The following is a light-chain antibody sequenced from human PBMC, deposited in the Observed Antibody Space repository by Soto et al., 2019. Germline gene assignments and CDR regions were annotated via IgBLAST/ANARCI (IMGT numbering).Light chain of an antibody. CDR1: QSVSNNY. CDR2: GAS. J-gene: IGKJ1*01. Sequence: EIVLTQSPGTLSLSPGEGATLSCRASQSVSNNYLAWYQQKPGQAPGLLIYGASGRATGTPDRFSGSGSGTDFTLTISRLEPEDFAVYYCQQYGSSSETFGQGTKVEIK. CDR3: QQYGSSSET. V-gene: IGKV3-20*01.